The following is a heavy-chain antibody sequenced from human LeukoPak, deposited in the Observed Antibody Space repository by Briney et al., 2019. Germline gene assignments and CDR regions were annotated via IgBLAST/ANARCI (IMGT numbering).Heavy chain of an antibody. CDR1: GDSISSFY. V-gene: IGHV4-59*08. D-gene: IGHD2-8*01. J-gene: IGHJ5*01. CDR2: IHYSGNS. CDR3: VLAPNSNWFDF. Sequence: KPSETLTLTCSVSGDSISSFYWNWIRQSPGKGLEWIGNIHYSGNSNYNPSLKSRVTMSIDTSRKQFFLKLTSVTAADTAVYYCVLAPNSNWFDFWGQGAQVTASS.